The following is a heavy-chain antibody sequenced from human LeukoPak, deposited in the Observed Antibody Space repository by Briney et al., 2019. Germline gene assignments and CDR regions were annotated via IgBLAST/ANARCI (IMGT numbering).Heavy chain of an antibody. CDR3: ASGGTCSALCLGNY. D-gene: IGHD2-15*01. V-gene: IGHV4-39*01. Sequence: PSETLSLTCSVSGGSISSSKYYWGWVRQPPGKGLEWIGSIYYSGSTYYNTSLKSRVTMSVDTSKNQFHLKLTSVTAADTAVYYCASGGTCSALCLGNYWGQGTLVTVSS. J-gene: IGHJ4*01. CDR2: IYYSGST. CDR1: GGSISSSKYY.